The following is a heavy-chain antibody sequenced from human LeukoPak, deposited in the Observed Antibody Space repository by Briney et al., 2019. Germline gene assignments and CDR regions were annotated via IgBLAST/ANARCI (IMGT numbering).Heavy chain of an antibody. CDR1: GGTFSSYA. CDR2: IIPIFGTA. D-gene: IGHD3-3*01. V-gene: IGHV1-69*01. CDR3: ARGYDFWSGYFVDAFDI. Sequence: ASVKVSCKASGGTFSSYAISWVRQAPGQGLEWMGGIIPIFGTANYAQKFQGRVTITADESTSTAYMELSSLRSEDTAVYCCARGYDFWSGYFVDAFDIWGQGTMVTVSS. J-gene: IGHJ3*02.